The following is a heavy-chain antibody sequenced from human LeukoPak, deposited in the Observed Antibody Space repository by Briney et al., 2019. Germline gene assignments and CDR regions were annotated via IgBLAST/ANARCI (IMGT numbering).Heavy chain of an antibody. D-gene: IGHD6-13*01. Sequence: ASVKVSCKASGYTLTSYYMHWVRQAPGQGLEWMGIINPSGGSTTYAQKFQGRVTMTRDTSTSTVYMELSSLRSEDTAIYYCARFEVPYSSSRNGRFDPWGQGTLVTVSS. CDR2: INPSGGST. CDR3: ARFEVPYSSSRNGRFDP. CDR1: GYTLTSYY. V-gene: IGHV1-46*01. J-gene: IGHJ5*02.